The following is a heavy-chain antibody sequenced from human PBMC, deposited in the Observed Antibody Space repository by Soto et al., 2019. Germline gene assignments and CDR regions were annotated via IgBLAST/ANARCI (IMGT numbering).Heavy chain of an antibody. CDR2: ISSSSSTI. Sequence: PGGSLRLSCAASGFTFSSYGMNWVRQAPGKGLEWVSYISSSSSTIYYADSVKGRFTISRDNAKNSLYLQMNSLRDEDTAVYYCERGACGSGSHSDYYYGMDVWGQGTTVTVSS. D-gene: IGHD3-10*01. J-gene: IGHJ6*02. CDR1: GFTFSSYG. V-gene: IGHV3-48*02. CDR3: ERGACGSGSHSDYYYGMDV.